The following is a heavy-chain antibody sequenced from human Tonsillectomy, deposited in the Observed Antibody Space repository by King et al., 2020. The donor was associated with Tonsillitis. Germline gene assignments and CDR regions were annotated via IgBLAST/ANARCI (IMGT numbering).Heavy chain of an antibody. CDR1: GFTFSSYG. Sequence: VQLVESGGGVVQPGGSLRLSCAASGFTFSSYGMHWVRQAPGKGLEWVAFIRYDGSNKYYADSVKGRFTISRDNSKNTLYLQMNSLRAEDTAVYYCAEEDYYGSGLIDYWGQGTLVTVSS. J-gene: IGHJ4*02. D-gene: IGHD3-10*01. CDR3: AEEDYYGSGLIDY. V-gene: IGHV3-30*02. CDR2: IRYDGSNK.